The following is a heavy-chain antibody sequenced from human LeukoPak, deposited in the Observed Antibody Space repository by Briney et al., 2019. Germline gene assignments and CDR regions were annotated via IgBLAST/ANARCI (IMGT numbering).Heavy chain of an antibody. CDR3: AVPGNPGAFDI. CDR2: IIPIFGTA. Sequence: ASVTVSCKSSGGTFSSYAISWVRQAPGQGLEWMGGIIPIFGTANYAQKFQGRVTITADESTSTAYMELSSLRSEDTAVYYCAVPGNPGAFDIWGQGTMVTVSS. V-gene: IGHV1-69*13. CDR1: GGTFSSYA. J-gene: IGHJ3*02. D-gene: IGHD2-2*01.